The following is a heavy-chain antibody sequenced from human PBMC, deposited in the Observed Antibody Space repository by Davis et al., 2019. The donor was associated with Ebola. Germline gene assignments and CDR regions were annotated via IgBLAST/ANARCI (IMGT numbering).Heavy chain of an antibody. Sequence: PGGSLRLSCAASGFTFSSYSMNWVRQAPRKGLEWVSYISSSGSTIYYADSVKGRFTISRDNAKNSLYLQMNSLRAEDTAVYYCARVPQNYDFWSGYYTSPYYGMDVWGQGTTVTVSS. J-gene: IGHJ6*02. D-gene: IGHD3-3*01. CDR1: GFTFSSYS. CDR3: ARVPQNYDFWSGYYTSPYYGMDV. CDR2: ISSSGSTI. V-gene: IGHV3-48*04.